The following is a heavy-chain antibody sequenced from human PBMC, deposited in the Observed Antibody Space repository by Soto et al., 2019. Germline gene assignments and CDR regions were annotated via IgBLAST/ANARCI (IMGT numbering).Heavy chain of an antibody. J-gene: IGHJ3*02. Sequence: QVQLVESGGGVVQPGRSLRLSCAASGFSFSNYGMHWVRQAPGKGLEWVAVISYDGSNKYYADSVKGRFTISRDNSKNTLYLQMNSLRAEDTAVYXXXXXXXXXXXXWLPNNYAFDIWGQGTMVTVXS. CDR3: XXXXXXXXXXWLPNNYAFDI. CDR2: ISYDGSNK. D-gene: IGHD5-12*01. V-gene: IGHV3-30*03. CDR1: GFSFSNYG.